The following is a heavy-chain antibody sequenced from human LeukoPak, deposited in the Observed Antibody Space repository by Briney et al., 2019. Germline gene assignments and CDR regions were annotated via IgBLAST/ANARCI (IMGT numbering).Heavy chain of an antibody. CDR3: AKDMGGVYSYGTFDY. D-gene: IGHD5-18*01. Sequence: GALRLSCAASGFTFSGYEMNWVRQAPGKGLEWVSYISSSGSTIYYADSVKGRFTISRDNAKNSLYLQMNSLRAEDTALYYCAKDMGGVYSYGTFDYWGQGTLVTVSS. J-gene: IGHJ4*02. V-gene: IGHV3-48*03. CDR1: GFTFSGYE. CDR2: ISSSGSTI.